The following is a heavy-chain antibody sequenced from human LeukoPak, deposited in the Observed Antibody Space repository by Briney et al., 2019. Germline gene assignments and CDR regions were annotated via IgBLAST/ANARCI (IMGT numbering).Heavy chain of an antibody. D-gene: IGHD6-19*01. Sequence: GGSLRLSCADSGFTFSSYWMSWVRQAPGKGLEWVANIKQDGSEKYYVDSVKGRFTISRDNAKNSLYLQMNSLRAEDTAVYYCARDRLAVAATEYWVQGTLVTVSS. J-gene: IGHJ4*02. CDR1: GFTFSSYW. CDR2: IKQDGSEK. V-gene: IGHV3-7*01. CDR3: ARDRLAVAATEY.